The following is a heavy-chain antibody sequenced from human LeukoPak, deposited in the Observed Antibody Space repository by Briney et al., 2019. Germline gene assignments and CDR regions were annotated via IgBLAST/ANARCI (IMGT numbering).Heavy chain of an antibody. J-gene: IGHJ4*02. CDR2: MFHNGDKT. V-gene: IGHV1-46*01. D-gene: IGHD1-1*01. Sequence: ASVKVSCKTSGYIFTSYYLHWVRQAPGEGREGMAVMFHNGDKTRFAQKFQGRITLTRDTSTSTDYMQLISLTSADTAVYYCGREPDRTGGLDYWGQGTQVTVSS. CDR3: GREPDRTGGLDY. CDR1: GYIFTSYY.